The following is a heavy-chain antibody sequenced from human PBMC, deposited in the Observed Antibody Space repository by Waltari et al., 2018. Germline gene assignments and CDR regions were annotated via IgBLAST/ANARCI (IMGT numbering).Heavy chain of an antibody. D-gene: IGHD4-17*01. V-gene: IGHV4-38-2*01. CDR3: HINYGDYEDWFDP. CDR2: IYHSGST. CDR1: GYSISSGYS. Sequence: QVQLQESGPGLVKPSETLSLTCAVSGYSISSGYSWGWLRQPPGKGLEWIGSIYHSGSTYYNPSLKSRVTISVDTSKNQFSLKLSSVTAADTAVYYCHINYGDYEDWFDPWGQGTLVTVSS. J-gene: IGHJ5*02.